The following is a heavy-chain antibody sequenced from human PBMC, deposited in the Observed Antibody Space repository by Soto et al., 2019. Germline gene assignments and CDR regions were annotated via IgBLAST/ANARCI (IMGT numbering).Heavy chain of an antibody. J-gene: IGHJ6*02. D-gene: IGHD3-22*01. Sequence: QVQLVQSGAEVKKPGSSVKVSCQASGGTFSSYAISWVRQAPGQGLEWMGGIIPMFGTANYAQRCRGRVTMTADKSTSTPCIELSSLRSEDAAVYYCGRDYYDSSGYLTRVYGLDVWGQGTKVTVSS. CDR2: IIPMFGTA. CDR1: GGTFSSYA. V-gene: IGHV1-69*06. CDR3: GRDYYDSSGYLTRVYGLDV.